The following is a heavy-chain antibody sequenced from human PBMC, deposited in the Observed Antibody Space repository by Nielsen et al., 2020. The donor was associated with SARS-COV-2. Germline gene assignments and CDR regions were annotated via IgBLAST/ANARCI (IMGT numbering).Heavy chain of an antibody. Sequence: GESLKISCAASGFTFSSYGMHWVRQDPGKGLEWVAVISYDGSNKYYADSVKGRFTISRDNSKNTLYLQMNSLRAEDTAVYYCARGYYDILYAFDIWGQGTMVTVAS. CDR1: GFTFSSYG. V-gene: IGHV3-33*05. CDR2: ISYDGSNK. CDR3: ARGYYDILYAFDI. J-gene: IGHJ3*02. D-gene: IGHD3-9*01.